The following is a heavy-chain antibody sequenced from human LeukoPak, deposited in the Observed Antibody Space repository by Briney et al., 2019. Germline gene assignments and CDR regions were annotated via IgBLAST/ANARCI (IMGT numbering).Heavy chain of an antibody. CDR3: ARNLYYYDSSGYSGDAFDI. Sequence: PGGSLRLSCAASGFTVSSNYMSWVRQAPGKGLVWVSVIYSGGDTYYADSVKGRFTISRDNSKNTLYLQMNSLRAEDTAVYYCARNLYYYDSSGYSGDAFDIWGQGTMVTVSS. D-gene: IGHD3-22*01. J-gene: IGHJ3*02. CDR2: IYSGGDT. CDR1: GFTVSSNY. V-gene: IGHV3-53*01.